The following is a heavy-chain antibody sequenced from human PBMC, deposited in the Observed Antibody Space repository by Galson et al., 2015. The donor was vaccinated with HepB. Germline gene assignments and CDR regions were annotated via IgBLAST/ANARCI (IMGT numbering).Heavy chain of an antibody. CDR2: FDPEDGET. J-gene: IGHJ3*02. D-gene: IGHD1-26*01. CDR1: GYTLTELS. CDR3: ATDPHWGRYSGGYYAGAFDI. Sequence: SVKVSCKVSGYTLTELSMHWVRQAPGKGLEWMGGFDPEDGETIYAQKFQGRVTMTEDTSTDTAYMELSSLRSEDTAVYYCATDPHWGRYSGGYYAGAFDIWGQGTMVTVSS. V-gene: IGHV1-24*01.